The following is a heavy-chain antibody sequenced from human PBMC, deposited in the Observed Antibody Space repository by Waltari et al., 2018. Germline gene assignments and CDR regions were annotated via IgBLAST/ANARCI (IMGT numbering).Heavy chain of an antibody. CDR2: IIPIFGTA. Sequence: QVQLVQSGAEVKKPGSSVKVSCKASGGTFSSYAISWVRQAPGQGLEWMGRIIPIFGTANYAQKFQGRVTITADKSTSTAYMELSSLRSEDTAVYYCARDGGHIAARPLDAFDIWGQGTMVTVSS. V-gene: IGHV1-69*08. CDR3: ARDGGHIAARPLDAFDI. J-gene: IGHJ3*02. CDR1: GGTFSSYA. D-gene: IGHD6-6*01.